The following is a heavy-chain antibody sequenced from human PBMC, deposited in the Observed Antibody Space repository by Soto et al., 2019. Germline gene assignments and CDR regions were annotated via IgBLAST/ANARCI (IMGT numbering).Heavy chain of an antibody. CDR2: IFYSGNT. CDR1: GGSISSSSYY. CDR3: ARGDVGTYYGYYFDY. Sequence: SETLSLTCTVSGGSISSSSYYWGWIRQPPGKGLEWIGYIFYSGNTTYNPSLKSRVTMSLDTSKNQFSLKLSSATAADTAVYYCARGDVGTYYGYYFDYWGQGTLVTVSS. D-gene: IGHD3-10*01. J-gene: IGHJ4*02. V-gene: IGHV4-61*05.